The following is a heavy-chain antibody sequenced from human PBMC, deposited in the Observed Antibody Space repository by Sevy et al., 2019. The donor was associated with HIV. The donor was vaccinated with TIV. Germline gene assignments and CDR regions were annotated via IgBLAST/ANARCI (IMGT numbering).Heavy chain of an antibody. D-gene: IGHD5-18*01. CDR3: ARGKSGYGYALNY. J-gene: IGHJ4*02. Sequence: GGSLRLSCAASGFTVNSNYMTWVRQAPGKGLEGVSVIHSDDTTYHADSVKDRFTISRDNFKNTLYLHMRSLRAEDTAVYYCARGKSGYGYALNYWGQGTLVTGSS. CDR2: IHSDDTT. V-gene: IGHV3-66*01. CDR1: GFTVNSNY.